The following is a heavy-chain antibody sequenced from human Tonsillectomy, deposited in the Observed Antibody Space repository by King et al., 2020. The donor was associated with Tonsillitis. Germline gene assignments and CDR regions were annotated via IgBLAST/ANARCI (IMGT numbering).Heavy chain of an antibody. CDR2: ISSISSYT. D-gene: IGHD2-8*01. CDR3: ARGGRSNCTNGVCPYYYYYYMDV. V-gene: IGHV3-11*05. Sequence: VQLVESGGGLVKPGGSLRLSCAASGFTFSDYYMSWIRQAPGKGLEWVSYISSISSYTKYADSVKGRFTISRDNAKKSLYLQMNSLRAEDTAVYYCARGGRSNCTNGVCPYYYYYYMDVWGKGTTVTVSS. J-gene: IGHJ6*03. CDR1: GFTFSDYY.